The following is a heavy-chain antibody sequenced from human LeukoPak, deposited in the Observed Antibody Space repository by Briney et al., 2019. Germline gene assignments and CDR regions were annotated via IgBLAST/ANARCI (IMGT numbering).Heavy chain of an antibody. CDR1: GFTFSNYG. CDR3: AKSTAPAGYYLDY. D-gene: IGHD2-2*01. J-gene: IGHJ4*02. Sequence: GGSLGLSCAASGFTFSNYGMHWVRQAPGKGLERVAIISYDGNDKDYADSVRGRFTISRANSKNTLYLQMNSLRGEDTAVYYCAKSTAPAGYYLDYWGQGILVTVSS. CDR2: ISYDGNDK. V-gene: IGHV3-30*18.